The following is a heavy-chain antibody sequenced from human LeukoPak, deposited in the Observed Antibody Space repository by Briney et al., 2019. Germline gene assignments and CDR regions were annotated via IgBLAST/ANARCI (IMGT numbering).Heavy chain of an antibody. CDR2: IYYSGST. CDR1: GGSISSYY. J-gene: IGHJ5*02. D-gene: IGHD5-24*01. CDR3: ARQGEMDNWFDP. Sequence: PSETLSLTCTVSGGSISSYYWSWIRQPPGKGLEWIGYIYYSGSTNYNPSLKSRVTISVDTSKNQFSLKLSSVIAADTAVYYCARQGEMDNWFDPWGQGTLVTVSS. V-gene: IGHV4-59*01.